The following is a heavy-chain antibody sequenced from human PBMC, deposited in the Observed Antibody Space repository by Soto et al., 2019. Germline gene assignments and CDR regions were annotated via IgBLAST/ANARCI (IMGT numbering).Heavy chain of an antibody. CDR3: AGGVPIFMDY. CDR1: GYTFTSYA. J-gene: IGHJ4*02. D-gene: IGHD3-10*01. V-gene: IGHV1-3*05. Sequence: QVKLVQSGAEEQKPGASVKVSCRASGYTFTSYAIHWVRQAPGQRLEWMGWINAGNGNTKYSQKFQGRVTITRDTSASTAYLELSSLRSEDTAVYYCAGGVPIFMDYWGQGTLVTVSS. CDR2: INAGNGNT.